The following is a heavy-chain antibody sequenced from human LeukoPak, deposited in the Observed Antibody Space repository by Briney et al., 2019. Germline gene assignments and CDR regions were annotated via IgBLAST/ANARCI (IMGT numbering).Heavy chain of an antibody. CDR2: INHSGST. J-gene: IGHJ5*02. Sequence: SETLSLTCAVYGGSFSGYYWSWIRQPPGQGLEWIGEINHSGSTNYNPSLKSRVTISVDTSKNQLSLKLSSVTAADTAVYFCARRPLSGWSLNWFDPWGQGTLVTVSS. CDR1: GGSFSGYY. CDR3: ARRPLSGWSLNWFDP. D-gene: IGHD6-19*01. V-gene: IGHV4-34*01.